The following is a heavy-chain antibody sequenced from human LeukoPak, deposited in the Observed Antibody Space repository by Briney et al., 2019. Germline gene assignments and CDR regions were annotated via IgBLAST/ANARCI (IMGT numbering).Heavy chain of an antibody. CDR1: GYSFTSYW. Sequence: GESLKISCKGSGYSFTSYWIGWVRQMPGKGLEWMAIIYPGDSDTRYSPSFQGQVTISADKSISTAYLQWSSLKASDTAMYYCARMHKRLLWFGELFHPFDYWGQGTLVTVSS. CDR3: ARMHKRLLWFGELFHPFDY. CDR2: IYPGDSDT. D-gene: IGHD3-10*01. J-gene: IGHJ4*02. V-gene: IGHV5-51*01.